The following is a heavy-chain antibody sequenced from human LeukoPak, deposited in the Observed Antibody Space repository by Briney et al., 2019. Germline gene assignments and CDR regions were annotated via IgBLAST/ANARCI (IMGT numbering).Heavy chain of an antibody. CDR1: GYTLTELS. Sequence: GASVKVSCKVSGYTLTELSMHWVRQAPGKGLEWMGGFDPEDGETIYAQKFQGRVTMTEDTSTDTAYMELSSLRSEDTAVYYCATDPSLTTVMHYGMDAWGQGTTVTVSS. D-gene: IGHD4-17*01. J-gene: IGHJ6*02. V-gene: IGHV1-24*01. CDR2: FDPEDGET. CDR3: ATDPSLTTVMHYGMDA.